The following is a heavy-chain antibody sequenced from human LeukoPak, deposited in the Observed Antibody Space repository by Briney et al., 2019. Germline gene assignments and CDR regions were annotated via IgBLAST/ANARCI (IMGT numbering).Heavy chain of an antibody. J-gene: IGHJ6*03. CDR2: INPNSGGT. CDR1: GYTFTGYY. D-gene: IGHD1-26*01. CDR3: ARDGIAVGGSSRSLWELLPSHYYYYMDV. Sequence: ASVKVSCKASGYTFTGYYMHWVRQAPGQGLEWMGWINPNSGGTNYAQKFQGRVTMTRDTSISTAYMELSRLRSDDTAVYYCARDGIAVGGSSRSLWELLPSHYYYYMDVWGKGTTVTVSS. V-gene: IGHV1-2*02.